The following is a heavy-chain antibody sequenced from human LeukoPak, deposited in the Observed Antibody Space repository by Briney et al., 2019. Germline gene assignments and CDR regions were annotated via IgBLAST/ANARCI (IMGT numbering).Heavy chain of an antibody. CDR3: AREIRIAAAGTEWFDP. CDR2: ISAYNGNT. D-gene: IGHD6-13*01. Sequence: ASVKVSCKASGYTFTSYGISWVRQAPGQGLEWMGWISAYNGNTNYAQKLQGRVTMTTDTSTSTAYMELRSLGSDDTAVYYCAREIRIAAAGTEWFDPWGQGTLVTVSS. CDR1: GYTFTSYG. J-gene: IGHJ5*02. V-gene: IGHV1-18*01.